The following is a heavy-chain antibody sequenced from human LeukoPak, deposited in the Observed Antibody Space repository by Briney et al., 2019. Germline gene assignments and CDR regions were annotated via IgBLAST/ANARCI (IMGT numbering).Heavy chain of an antibody. D-gene: IGHD2/OR15-2a*01. J-gene: IGHJ4*01. CDR2: VIQDGDGK. CDR1: GFTFGSYW. V-gene: IGHV3-7*01. CDR3: ARHFYGYFDS. Sequence: GGSLTLSCAASGFTFGSYWMTWVRQAPGKGLERVANVIQDGDGKYFVDSVKGRFTVSRDNAKNSLYLQMNSLRVEDTGVYYCARHFYGYFDSWGHGNLVTVSS.